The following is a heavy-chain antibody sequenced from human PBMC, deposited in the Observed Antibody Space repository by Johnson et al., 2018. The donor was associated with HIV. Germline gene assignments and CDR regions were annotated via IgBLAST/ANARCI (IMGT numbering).Heavy chain of an antibody. CDR1: GFIFSSYG. Sequence: QVQLVESGGGVVQPGRSLRLSCAASGFIFSSYGMHWVRQAPGKGLEWVAVIWYDGSNKYYAESVKGRFTISRDNPKNTLYLQMNSLRREDTAVYYCAKGGVGRDGNRDAFDIWGQGTMVTVSS. CDR3: AKGGVGRDGNRDAFDI. J-gene: IGHJ3*02. CDR2: IWYDGSNK. V-gene: IGHV3-33*06. D-gene: IGHD5-24*01.